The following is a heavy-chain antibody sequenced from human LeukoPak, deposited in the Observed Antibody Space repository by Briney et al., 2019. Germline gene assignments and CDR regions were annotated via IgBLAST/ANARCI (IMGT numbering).Heavy chain of an antibody. Sequence: ASVKVSCKASGYTFTNYYIHWVRQAPGQGLEWMGIINPSGSSTSCAQKFQGRVTMTRDTSTSTVYMELSSLRSEDTAVYYCAGGTTNTKGAFDMWGQGTMVTVSS. CDR1: GYTFTNYY. CDR2: INPSGSST. D-gene: IGHD2-8*01. J-gene: IGHJ3*02. CDR3: AGGTTNTKGAFDM. V-gene: IGHV1-46*01.